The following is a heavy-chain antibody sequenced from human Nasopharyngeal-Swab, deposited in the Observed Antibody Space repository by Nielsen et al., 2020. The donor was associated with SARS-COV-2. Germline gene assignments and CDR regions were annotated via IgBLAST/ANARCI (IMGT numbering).Heavy chain of an antibody. J-gene: IGHJ6*02. Sequence: GESLKISCEGFGFMFSDYSLNWVRQDPGKGLEWVSYISSSGSTIYYADSVKGRFTISRDNAKNSLYLQMNSLRAEDTAVYYCAREGFLEWFNYYGMDVWGQGTTVTVSS. D-gene: IGHD3-3*01. V-gene: IGHV3-48*04. CDR2: ISSSGSTI. CDR1: GFMFSDYS. CDR3: AREGFLEWFNYYGMDV.